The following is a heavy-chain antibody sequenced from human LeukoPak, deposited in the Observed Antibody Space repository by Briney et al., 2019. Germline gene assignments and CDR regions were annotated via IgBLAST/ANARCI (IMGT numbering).Heavy chain of an antibody. J-gene: IGHJ4*02. CDR1: GFTFSSYA. CDR3: AKGGSRHYYDY. V-gene: IGHV3-23*01. CDR2: IGGGGVST. D-gene: IGHD6-25*01. Sequence: PGGSLRLSCAASGFTFSSYAMSWVRQAPGKGLEWVSVIGGGGVSTYYADSVKGRFTISRDNSKNTLYLQMNSLTAEDTAVYYCAKGGSRHYYDYWGQGTLHTVSS.